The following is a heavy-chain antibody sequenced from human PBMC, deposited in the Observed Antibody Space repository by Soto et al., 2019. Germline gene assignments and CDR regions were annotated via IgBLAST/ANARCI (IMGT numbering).Heavy chain of an antibody. CDR2: INAGNGNT. CDR1: GYTFTSYA. J-gene: IGHJ6*02. D-gene: IGHD7-27*01. V-gene: IGHV1-3*01. CDR3: ARSVTGIIDYYYGMDV. Sequence: GASVKVSCKASGYTFTSYAMHWVRQAPGQRLEWMGWINAGNGNTKYSQKFQGRVTTTRDTSASTAYMELSSLRSEDTAVYYCARSVTGIIDYYYGMDVWGQGTTVTVSS.